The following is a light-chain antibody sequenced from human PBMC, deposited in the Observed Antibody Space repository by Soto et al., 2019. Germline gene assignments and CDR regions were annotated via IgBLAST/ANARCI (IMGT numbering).Light chain of an antibody. CDR2: AAT. Sequence: DIQLTQSPSSLSASVGDRVNITCRASQNIRTYLTWYQQKPGKAPTLLIYAATTLQSGVPSTFSGSASGTDFSLTISSLQPGDVATYYCQQSYSTLYTFGQGTKLEIK. J-gene: IGKJ2*01. CDR1: QNIRTY. CDR3: QQSYSTLYT. V-gene: IGKV1-39*01.